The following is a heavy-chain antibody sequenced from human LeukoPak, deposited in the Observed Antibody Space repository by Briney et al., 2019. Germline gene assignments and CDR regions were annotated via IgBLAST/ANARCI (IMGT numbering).Heavy chain of an antibody. CDR2: ISFTGGNK. CDR3: AKEVGSGSAFDY. D-gene: IGHD6-19*01. J-gene: IGHJ4*02. V-gene: IGHV3-30*04. Sequence: GGSLRLSCAASGFTFTNYAIHWVRQAPGKGLEWVSVISFTGGNKYYADSVKGRFTISRDNSKNTLYLQMNSLRAEDTAVYYCAKEVGSGSAFDYWGQGTLVTVSS. CDR1: GFTFTNYA.